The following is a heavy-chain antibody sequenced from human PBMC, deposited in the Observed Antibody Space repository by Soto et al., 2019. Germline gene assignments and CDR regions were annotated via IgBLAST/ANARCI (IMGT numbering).Heavy chain of an antibody. J-gene: IGHJ4*02. CDR3: TTDVWPYTGTDY. Sequence: EVRLVESGGGLVKPGGSLRLSCTASGFTFNNAWMNWVRQAPGKGLEWVGRIKSKGEGGTTDYAASVKGRVSISRDDSKNTLYLQVNSLKMEDTAIYYCTTDVWPYTGTDYWGQGTLVTVSS. CDR1: GFTFNNAW. D-gene: IGHD3-16*01. CDR2: IKSKGEGGTT. V-gene: IGHV3-15*07.